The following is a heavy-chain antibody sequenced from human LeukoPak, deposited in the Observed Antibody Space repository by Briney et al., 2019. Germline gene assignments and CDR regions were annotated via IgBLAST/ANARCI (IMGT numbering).Heavy chain of an antibody. J-gene: IGHJ4*02. CDR2: ISWNGDTI. CDR3: ASLPFE. D-gene: IGHD3-16*01. V-gene: IGHV3-9*01. Sequence: GGSLRLSCAASGFDFHDYMMHWVRQPPGKGLEWVSEISWNGDTIGYADSVKGRFIISRDNARRSLYLQMNSLRVEDTALYYCASLPFEWGQGTLVTVSS. CDR1: GFDFHDYM.